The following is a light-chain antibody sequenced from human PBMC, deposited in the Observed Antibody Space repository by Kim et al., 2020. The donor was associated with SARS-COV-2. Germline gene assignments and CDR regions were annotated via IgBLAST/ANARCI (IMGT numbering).Light chain of an antibody. CDR1: QSCSSSF. Sequence: PGERATISSRARQSCSSSFLAWYQQKPGQAPRRLIYGASNRATGIPDRFSGSGSETDFTLSISRLEPEDFEVYYCQQYGSSPPVTFGGGTKVDIK. V-gene: IGKV3-20*01. CDR2: GAS. CDR3: QQYGSSPPVT. J-gene: IGKJ4*01.